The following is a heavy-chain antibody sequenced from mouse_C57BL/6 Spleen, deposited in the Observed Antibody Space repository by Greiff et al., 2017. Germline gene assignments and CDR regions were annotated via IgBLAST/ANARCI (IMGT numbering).Heavy chain of an antibody. Sequence: VQLQQSGAELVRPGSSVKLSCKASGYTFTSYWMHWVKQRPIQGLEWIGNIDPSDSETHYNQKFKDKATLTVDKSSSTAYMQLSSLTSEDSAVYYCARRRAGSYAMDYWGQGTSVTVSS. CDR1: GYTFTSYW. CDR2: IDPSDSET. D-gene: IGHD3-1*01. J-gene: IGHJ4*01. CDR3: ARRRAGSYAMDY. V-gene: IGHV1-52*01.